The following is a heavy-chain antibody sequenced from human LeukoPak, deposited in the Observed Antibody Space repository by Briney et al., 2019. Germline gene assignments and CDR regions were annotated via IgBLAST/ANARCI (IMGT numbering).Heavy chain of an antibody. Sequence: ASVKVSCKASGYTFTSYGISWVRQAPGQGLEWMGWISAYNGNTNYAQKLQGRVTMTTDTSTSTAYMELRSLRSDDTAVYCCASSYYYDSSGYHYFDYWGQGTLVTVSS. V-gene: IGHV1-18*01. J-gene: IGHJ4*02. CDR2: ISAYNGNT. D-gene: IGHD3-22*01. CDR1: GYTFTSYG. CDR3: ASSYYYDSSGYHYFDY.